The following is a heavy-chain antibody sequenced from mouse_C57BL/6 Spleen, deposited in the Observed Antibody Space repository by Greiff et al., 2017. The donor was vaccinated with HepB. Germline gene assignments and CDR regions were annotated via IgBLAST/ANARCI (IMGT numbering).Heavy chain of an antibody. D-gene: IGHD1-1*01. Sequence: VHVKQSGAELVRPGASVKLSCTASGFNIKDDYMHWVKQRPEQGLEWIGWIDPENGDTEYASKFQGKATITADTSSNTAYLQLSSLTSEDTAVYYCTLGSSYPFDYWGQGTTLTVSS. CDR3: TLGSSYPFDY. CDR1: GFNIKDDY. J-gene: IGHJ2*01. CDR2: IDPENGDT. V-gene: IGHV14-4*01.